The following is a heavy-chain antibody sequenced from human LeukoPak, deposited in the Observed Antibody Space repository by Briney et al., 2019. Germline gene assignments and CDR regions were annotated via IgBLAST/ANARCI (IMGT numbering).Heavy chain of an antibody. D-gene: IGHD1-26*01. J-gene: IGHJ5*02. CDR1: GYTFTGHY. Sequence: ASVKVSCKASGYTFTGHYMQGVRQAPGQGLEWMGWINPNSGNTNFAQKFQGRVTMTRDTSISTVYMELSRLRSDDTAVYYCARDVGWFDPWGQGTLVTVSA. V-gene: IGHV1-2*02. CDR2: INPNSGNT. CDR3: ARDVGWFDP.